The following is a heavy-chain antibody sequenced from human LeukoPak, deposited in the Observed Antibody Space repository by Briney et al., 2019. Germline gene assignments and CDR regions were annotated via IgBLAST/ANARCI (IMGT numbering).Heavy chain of an antibody. J-gene: IGHJ6*02. D-gene: IGHD3-10*01. CDR1: AFTFTNYG. Sequence: ASVKVSCKASAFTFTNYGFSWVRQAPGQGLEWLGWISAYNGKTNYTQKLQGRVTMTTDTSTSTAYMELRSLRSDDTAVYYCAREVYFGSEIDYFYGMDVWGQGTKVTVSS. CDR3: AREVYFGSEIDYFYGMDV. V-gene: IGHV1-18*01. CDR2: ISAYNGKT.